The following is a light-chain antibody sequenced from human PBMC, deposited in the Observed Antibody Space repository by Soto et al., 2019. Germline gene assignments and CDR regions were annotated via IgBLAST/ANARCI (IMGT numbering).Light chain of an antibody. CDR3: ISYTSSSTLEV. CDR1: SSDVGGYNY. CDR2: DVS. V-gene: IGLV2-14*01. J-gene: IGLJ1*01. Sequence: QSVLTQPASVSGSPGQSITISCTGTSSDVGGYNYVSWYQQHPGKAPKLMIYDVSNRPSGVSNRFSGSKSGNTASLTISGLQAEDEADYYCISYTSSSTLEVFGTGTKLTVL.